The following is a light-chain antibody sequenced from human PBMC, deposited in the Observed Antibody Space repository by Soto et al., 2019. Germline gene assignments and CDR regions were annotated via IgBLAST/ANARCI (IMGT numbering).Light chain of an antibody. Sequence: EIVMTQSPATLSVSPGDRATLSCRASQSVTISLAWYQQKPGQAPTLLIYGASSRATGTPVRFSGSGSGTEFTLTISSLQSEDFAVYYCQQYNDWPRTFGQGTKLEIK. CDR3: QQYNDWPRT. CDR2: GAS. V-gene: IGKV3-15*01. J-gene: IGKJ2*01. CDR1: QSVTIS.